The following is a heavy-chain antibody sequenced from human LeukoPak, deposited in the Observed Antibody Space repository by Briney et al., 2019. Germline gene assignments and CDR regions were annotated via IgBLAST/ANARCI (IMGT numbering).Heavy chain of an antibody. D-gene: IGHD5-18*01. CDR2: ISGSGDST. V-gene: IGHV3-23*01. CDR1: GFTFSSYA. CDR3: AKDLTSEGPLWYRAFDY. J-gene: IGHJ4*02. Sequence: PGGSLRLSCAASGFTFSSYAMSWVRQAPGKGREWVSAISGSGDSTHYADSVKGRFTSSRDNSKHTPYLQMNSLRADHTAVYVCAKDLTSEGPLWYRAFDYWGQGTLVTVSS.